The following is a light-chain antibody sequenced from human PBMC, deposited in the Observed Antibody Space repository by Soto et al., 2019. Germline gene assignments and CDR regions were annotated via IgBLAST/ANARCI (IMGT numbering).Light chain of an antibody. J-gene: IGLJ1*01. Sequence: QSALTQPASVSGSPGQSITISCTGTSSDVGGYNYVSWYQQHPGKAPKLMIYDVSNRPSGVSNRFFGSKSGNTASLTITGLQAEDEADYYCSSYSSNTPYFFGTGTKVTVL. CDR2: DVS. CDR3: SSYSSNTPYF. CDR1: SSDVGGYNY. V-gene: IGLV2-14*01.